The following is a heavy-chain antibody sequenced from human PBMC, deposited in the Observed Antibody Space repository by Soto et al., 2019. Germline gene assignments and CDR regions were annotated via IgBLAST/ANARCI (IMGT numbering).Heavy chain of an antibody. D-gene: IGHD2-2*01. CDR2: LTGSGDGT. Sequence: GGSLRLSCVASGFSFSPYDMNWVRQAPGKGLEWVAGLTGSGDGTYYADSVKGRFTISRVNSKNILYLQMNNLRVDDTALYYCVRERKGYFDPWGQGTLVTVSS. J-gene: IGHJ5*02. CDR3: VRERKGYFDP. CDR1: GFSFSPYD. V-gene: IGHV3-23*01.